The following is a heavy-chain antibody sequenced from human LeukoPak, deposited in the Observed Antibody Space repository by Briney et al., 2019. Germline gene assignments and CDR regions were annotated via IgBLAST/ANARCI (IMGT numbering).Heavy chain of an antibody. CDR3: ASLNYDSSDAFDY. CDR2: ISSSSSYI. Sequence: GGSLRLSCAASGFTFSSYWMNWVRQAPGKGLEWVSSISSSSSYIYYADSVKGRFTISRDNAKNSLYLQMNSLRAEDTAVYYCASLNYDSSDAFDYWGQGTLVTVSS. V-gene: IGHV3-21*01. CDR1: GFTFSSYW. J-gene: IGHJ4*02. D-gene: IGHD3-22*01.